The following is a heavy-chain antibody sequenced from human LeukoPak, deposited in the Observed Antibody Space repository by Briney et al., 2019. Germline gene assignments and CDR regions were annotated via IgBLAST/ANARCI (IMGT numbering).Heavy chain of an antibody. CDR1: GFTFSSYS. CDR2: IYSGGST. J-gene: IGHJ4*02. Sequence: PGGSLRLSCAASGFTFSSYSMNWVRQAPGKGLEWVSVIYSGGSTYYADSVKGRFTISRDNSKNTLYLQMNSLRAEDTAVYYCASHDSSGYYYFFDYWGQGTLVTVSS. V-gene: IGHV3-66*04. D-gene: IGHD3-22*01. CDR3: ASHDSSGYYYFFDY.